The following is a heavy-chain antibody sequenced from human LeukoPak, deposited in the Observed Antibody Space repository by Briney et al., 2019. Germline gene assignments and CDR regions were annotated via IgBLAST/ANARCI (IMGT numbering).Heavy chain of an antibody. CDR3: AREQFYRGGSFNWFDP. V-gene: IGHV4-4*07. J-gene: IGHJ5*02. CDR2: IYTSGST. CDR1: GGSISSYY. D-gene: IGHD1-26*01. Sequence: PSETLSLTCTVSGGSISSYYWSWIRQPAGKGLEWIGRIYTSGSTNYNPSLKSRVTISLDTSKNQFSLRLSSVTAADTAIYYCAREQFYRGGSFNWFDPWGQGTQVTVSS.